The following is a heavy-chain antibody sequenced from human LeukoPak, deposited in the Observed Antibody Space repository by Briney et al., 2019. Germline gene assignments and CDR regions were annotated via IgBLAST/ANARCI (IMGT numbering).Heavy chain of an antibody. CDR3: AKDVVPDSGWDLDY. V-gene: IGHV3-23*01. J-gene: IGHJ4*02. CDR1: GFTFSTYS. D-gene: IGHD6-19*01. Sequence: GGSLRLSCAASGFTFSTYSMTWVRQGPGKGLEWVSSIYPSGDSTFYADSVKGRFTISRDNSKNTLYLQMSSLRTEDAAIYYCAKDVVPDSGWDLDYWGQGTLVTVSS. CDR2: IYPSGDST.